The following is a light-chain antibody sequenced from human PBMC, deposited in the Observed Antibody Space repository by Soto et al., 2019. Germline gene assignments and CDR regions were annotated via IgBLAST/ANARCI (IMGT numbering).Light chain of an antibody. CDR1: QSISSW. CDR3: QQYNSYPT. V-gene: IGKV1-5*03. CDR2: KAS. Sequence: DIQMTQSPSTLSASVGDRVTITCRASQSISSWLAWYQQKPGKAPKLLIYKASSLESGVPSRCSGSGSGTEFTLTISSLQPDDFATYYCQQYNSYPTFGQGTRLEMK. J-gene: IGKJ5*01.